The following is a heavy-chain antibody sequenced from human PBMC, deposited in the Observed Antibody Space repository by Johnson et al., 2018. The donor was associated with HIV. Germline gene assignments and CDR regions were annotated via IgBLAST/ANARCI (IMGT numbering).Heavy chain of an antibody. J-gene: IGHJ3*02. Sequence: VQLVESGGGLVQPGRSLRLSCAFDDYVMHWVRQAPGMGPECVSGFTWASAAIDYADSVKGRFTIARDNAKHSLHLQMNSLRTEDTAIYYCAKDRVRYSSDVDALDMWGQGTMVTVSP. D-gene: IGHD6-19*01. CDR2: FTWASAAI. CDR1: FDDYV. CDR3: AKDRVRYSSDVDALDM. V-gene: IGHV3-9*01.